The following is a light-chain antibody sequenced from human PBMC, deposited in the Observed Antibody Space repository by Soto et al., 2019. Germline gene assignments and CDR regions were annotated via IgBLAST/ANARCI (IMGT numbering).Light chain of an antibody. CDR2: AAF. V-gene: IGKV1-6*01. CDR3: LQYYNFSWT. CDR1: QGIRND. J-gene: IGKJ1*01. Sequence: AIQMTRSPSSLSACVGERVTITCRASQGIRNDLAWYQQKPGQAPHLLIFAAFNLQSGVPSRFSGGGSGTHFTLTISSLQPDDFATYYCLQYYNFSWTFGQGTKVDIK.